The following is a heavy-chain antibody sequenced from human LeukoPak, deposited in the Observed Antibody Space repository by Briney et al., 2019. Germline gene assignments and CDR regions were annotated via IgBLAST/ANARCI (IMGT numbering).Heavy chain of an antibody. CDR1: GGSFSGYY. CDR3: ARETPGGDGYTDY. J-gene: IGHJ4*02. Sequence: PSETLSLTCAVYGGSFSGYYWGWIRQPPGKGLEWIGEINHSGSTNYNPSLKSRVTISVDTSKNQFSLKLSSVTAADTAVYYCARETPGGDGYTDYWGQGTLVTVSS. CDR2: INHSGST. V-gene: IGHV4-34*01. D-gene: IGHD5-24*01.